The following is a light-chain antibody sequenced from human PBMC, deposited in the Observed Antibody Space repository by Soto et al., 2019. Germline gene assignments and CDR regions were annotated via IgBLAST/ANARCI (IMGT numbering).Light chain of an antibody. CDR1: QFISTW. CDR3: QFYNSYSWT. V-gene: IGKV1-5*01. Sequence: DIQMTQSPSTLSASVGDRVTITCRANQFISTWVSWFQQKPGKAPRLLIHEASALQSGVPSSFRGSGSGTEFTLSISSLQRDDFATYYCQFYNSYSWTFGQGTKVEI. CDR2: EAS. J-gene: IGKJ1*01.